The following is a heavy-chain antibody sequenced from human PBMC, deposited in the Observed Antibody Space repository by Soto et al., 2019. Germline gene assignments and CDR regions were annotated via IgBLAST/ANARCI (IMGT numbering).Heavy chain of an antibody. CDR2: ISGYNGDT. CDR3: ARVIVGATRYYYYYGMGV. CDR1: GYTFNTYS. V-gene: IGHV1-18*01. J-gene: IGHJ6*02. Sequence: QVQLVQSGAEVKKPGASVKVSCKASGYTFNTYSISWVRQAPGQGLEWMGWISGYNGDTHYAQKFQGRVTMTTDTSTSTAYMELRSLRSDDTAMYYCARVIVGATRYYYYYGMGVWGQGTTVTVSS. D-gene: IGHD1-26*01.